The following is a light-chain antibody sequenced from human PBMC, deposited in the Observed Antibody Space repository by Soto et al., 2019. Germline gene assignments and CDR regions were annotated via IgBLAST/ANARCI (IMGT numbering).Light chain of an antibody. CDR1: QSIVTY. J-gene: IGKJ1*01. CDR2: AAS. V-gene: IGKV1-39*01. CDR3: QQYNSYPWT. Sequence: DIQMTQSPSSLSASVGDRVTITCLASQSIVTYLNWYLQKPGKAPKLLIYAASNLQSGVPSRLSGSGSGTDFTLTISSLQPEDFAAYYCQQYNSYPWTFGQGTKVDIK.